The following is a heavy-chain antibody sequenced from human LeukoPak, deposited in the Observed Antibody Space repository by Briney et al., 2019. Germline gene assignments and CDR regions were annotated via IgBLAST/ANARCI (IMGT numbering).Heavy chain of an antibody. CDR1: GYTFTSYD. D-gene: IGHD1-14*01. Sequence: ASVKVSCKTSGYTFTSYDINWVRQATGQGLEWMGWMNPNSGNTGYAQKFQGRVTMTRNTSISTAYMELSSLRSEDTAVYYCARRGRRAEPIDYWGQGTLVTVSS. CDR3: ARRGRRAEPIDY. V-gene: IGHV1-8*01. J-gene: IGHJ4*02. CDR2: MNPNSGNT.